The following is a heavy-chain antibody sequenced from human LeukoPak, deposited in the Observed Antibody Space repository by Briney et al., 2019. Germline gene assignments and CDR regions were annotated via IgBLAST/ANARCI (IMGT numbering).Heavy chain of an antibody. J-gene: IGHJ5*02. CDR2: IYYSGST. V-gene: IGHV4-59*08. D-gene: IGHD3-10*01. CDR3: ARFTTMVRGVIRYNWFDP. CDR1: GGSISSYY. Sequence: SETLSLTCTVSGGSISSYYWSWIRQPPGKGLEWIGYIYYSGSTNYNPSLKSRVTISVDTSKNQFSLKLSSVTAADTAVYYCARFTTMVRGVIRYNWFDPWGQGTLVTVSS.